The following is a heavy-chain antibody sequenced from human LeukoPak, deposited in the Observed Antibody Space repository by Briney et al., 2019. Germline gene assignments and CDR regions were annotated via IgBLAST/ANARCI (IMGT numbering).Heavy chain of an antibody. Sequence: GGSLRLSCAASGFTFSGSAMHWVRQASGKGLEWVGRIRSKANSYATAYAASVKGRFTISRDDSKNTAYLQMNSLKTEDTAVYYCTTSTAAGIDPYCYYYMDVWGKGTTVTVSS. V-gene: IGHV3-73*01. D-gene: IGHD6-13*01. J-gene: IGHJ6*03. CDR3: TTSTAAGIDPYCYYYMDV. CDR1: GFTFSGSA. CDR2: IRSKANSYAT.